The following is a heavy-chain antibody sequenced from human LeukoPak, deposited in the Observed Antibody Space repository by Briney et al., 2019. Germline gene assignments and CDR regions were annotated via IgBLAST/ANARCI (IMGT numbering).Heavy chain of an antibody. CDR2: ISGSGGST. Sequence: GGSLRLSCAASGFTFSSYAMSWVRQAPGKGLEWVSAISGSGGSTYYADSVKGRFTISRDNSKNTLYLQVNSLRAEDTAVYYCAKDLFSMIVADFDYWGQGTLVTVSS. CDR1: GFTFSSYA. CDR3: AKDLFSMIVADFDY. D-gene: IGHD3-22*01. J-gene: IGHJ4*02. V-gene: IGHV3-23*01.